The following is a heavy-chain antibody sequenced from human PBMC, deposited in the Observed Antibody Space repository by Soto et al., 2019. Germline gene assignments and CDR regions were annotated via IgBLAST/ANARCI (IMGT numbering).Heavy chain of an antibody. V-gene: IGHV3-23*01. D-gene: IGHD1-7*01. CDR1: GFTFSSYA. CDR3: AKGNSWSPALVLDI. Sequence: PGGSLRLSCAASGFTFSSYAMNWVRQAPGKGLEWVSAISVSGGSTYYADSVKGRFTISRDSSKNTLYLQMNSLRAEDTAVHYCAKGNSWSPALVLDIWGQGTMVTVSS. CDR2: ISVSGGST. J-gene: IGHJ3*02.